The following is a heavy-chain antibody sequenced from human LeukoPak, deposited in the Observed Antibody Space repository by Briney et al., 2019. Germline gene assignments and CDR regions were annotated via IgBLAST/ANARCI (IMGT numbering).Heavy chain of an antibody. V-gene: IGHV4-34*01. CDR1: GGSFSGYY. J-gene: IGHJ6*03. Sequence: SETLSLTCAVYGGSFSGYYWSWIRQPPGKGLEWIGEINHSGSTYFNPSLKSRVTISVDTSKNQFSLNLISVTAADTAVYYCARQTGSYYYYMDVWGKGTTVTISS. CDR2: INHSGST. CDR3: ARQTGSYYYYMDV.